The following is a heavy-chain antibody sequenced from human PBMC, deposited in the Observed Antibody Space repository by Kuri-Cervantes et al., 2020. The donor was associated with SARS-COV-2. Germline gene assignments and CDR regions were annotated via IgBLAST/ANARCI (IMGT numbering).Heavy chain of an antibody. CDR3: AKVEQWLDWYFDL. CDR2: ISGSGGST. CDR1: GFTFSDYA. D-gene: IGHD6-19*01. V-gene: IGHV3-23*01. J-gene: IGHJ2*01. Sequence: GGSLRLSCAASGFTFSDYAMSWVRQAPGKGLEWVSAISGSGGSTYYADSVKGRFTISRDNSKNTLYLQMNSLRAEDTAVYYCAKVEQWLDWYFDLWGRGTLVTVSS.